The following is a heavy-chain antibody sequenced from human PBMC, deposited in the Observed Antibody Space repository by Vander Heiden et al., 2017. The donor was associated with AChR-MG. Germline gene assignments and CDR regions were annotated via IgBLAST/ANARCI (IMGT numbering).Heavy chain of an antibody. V-gene: IGHV6-1*01. Sequence: QLQRSGQGPVMPSQTLSLTCAPPGDSVSSDTATWTWIRQPPSGGLEWLGRTYYGSKWSKEYSVSVKSRTTVNPDTSKNQFSLKLNSVTPEDTAVYYCARGGFNWFDPWGQGTLVTVSS. CDR2: TYYGSKWSK. CDR1: GDSVSSDTAT. J-gene: IGHJ5*02. CDR3: ARGGFNWFDP. D-gene: IGHD5-12*01.